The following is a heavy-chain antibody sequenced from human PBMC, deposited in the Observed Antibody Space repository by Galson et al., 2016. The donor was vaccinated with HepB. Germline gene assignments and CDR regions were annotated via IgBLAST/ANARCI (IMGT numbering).Heavy chain of an antibody. CDR1: GFTFSDYY. V-gene: IGHV3-11*05. CDR3: TKDGDSTGYYYSKFN. J-gene: IGHJ4*02. Sequence: LRLSCAASGFTFSDYYMSWIRQAPGKGLEWVSYISISSSYTNYADSVKGRFTISRDKSKNTLYLQMNSLRAEDTAVYYCTKDGDSTGYYYSKFNWGQGTLVTVSS. D-gene: IGHD3-22*01. CDR2: ISISSSYT.